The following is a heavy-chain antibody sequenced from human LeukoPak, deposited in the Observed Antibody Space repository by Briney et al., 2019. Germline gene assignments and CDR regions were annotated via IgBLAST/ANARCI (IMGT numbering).Heavy chain of an antibody. V-gene: IGHV3-30*03. CDR1: GFTFSSYG. Sequence: PGGSLRLSCAASGFTFSSYGMHWVRQAPGKGLEWVAVTSNDGSDKFYADSVKGRFTISRDNSKNTLYLQMTSLRAEDTAVYYCARVSSGSYYSWGQGTLVTVSS. J-gene: IGHJ4*02. D-gene: IGHD3-10*01. CDR3: ARVSSGSYYS. CDR2: TSNDGSDK.